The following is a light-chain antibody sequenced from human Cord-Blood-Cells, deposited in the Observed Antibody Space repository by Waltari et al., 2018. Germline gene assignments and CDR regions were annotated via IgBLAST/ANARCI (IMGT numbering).Light chain of an antibody. CDR1: SSDVGSYNL. J-gene: IGLJ3*02. Sequence: QSALTQPASVSGSPGQSITISCTGTSSDVGSYNLVSWYQQHPGKAPKLMIYEGSKRPSGVSNRFSGSKSGNTASLTIFGLQAEDEADYYCCSYAGSSTFEVFGGGTKLTVL. CDR3: CSYAGSSTFEV. CDR2: EGS. V-gene: IGLV2-23*03.